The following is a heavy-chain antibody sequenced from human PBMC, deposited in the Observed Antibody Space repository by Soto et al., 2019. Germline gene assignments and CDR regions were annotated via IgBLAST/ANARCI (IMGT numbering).Heavy chain of an antibody. CDR3: TRDSYGDYSWTNWFDP. V-gene: IGHV3-49*03. D-gene: IGHD4-17*01. J-gene: IGHJ5*02. CDR1: GFTFGDYA. Sequence: GGSLRLSCTASGFTFGDYAMSWFRQAPGKGLEWVGFIRSKAYGGTTEYAASVKGGFTISRDDSKSIAYLQMNSLKTEDTAVYYCTRDSYGDYSWTNWFDPWGQGTLVTVSS. CDR2: IRSKAYGGTT.